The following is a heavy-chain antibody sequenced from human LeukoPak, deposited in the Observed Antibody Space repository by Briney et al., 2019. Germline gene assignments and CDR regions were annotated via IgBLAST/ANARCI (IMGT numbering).Heavy chain of an antibody. CDR1: GGSISSYY. Sequence: SETQSLTCTVSGGSISSYYWSWIRQPPGKGLEWIGYIYYSGSTNYNPSLKSRVTISVDTSKNQFSLKLSSVTAADTAVYYCARASRLGLYGSAAETPFDYWGQGTLVTVSS. CDR2: IYYSGST. J-gene: IGHJ4*02. V-gene: IGHV4-59*01. D-gene: IGHD3-10*01. CDR3: ARASRLGLYGSAAETPFDY.